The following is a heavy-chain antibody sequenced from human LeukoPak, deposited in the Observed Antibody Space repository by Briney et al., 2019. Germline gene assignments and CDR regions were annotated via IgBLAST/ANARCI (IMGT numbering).Heavy chain of an antibody. Sequence: GGSLRLSCAASGFTVSSNYMSWIRQAPGKGLEWVSYISSSGSTIYYADSVKGRFTISRDNAKNSLYLQMNSLRAEDTAVYYCAGEYYYDSSGYYRGSWFDPWGQGTLVTVSS. J-gene: IGHJ5*02. CDR3: AGEYYYDSSGYYRGSWFDP. CDR1: GFTVSSNY. V-gene: IGHV3-11*01. CDR2: ISSSGSTI. D-gene: IGHD3-22*01.